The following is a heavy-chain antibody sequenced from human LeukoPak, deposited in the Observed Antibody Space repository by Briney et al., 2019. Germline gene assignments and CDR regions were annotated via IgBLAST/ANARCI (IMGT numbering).Heavy chain of an antibody. Sequence: SQTLSLTCTVSGVSINSGDFYWSWIRHYPGKGLEWIGYISSSGTTHYNPSLKSRLIISLDTSKIHFSLRLNSVTAADTAVYYCARDLHDYDFWSGYYTGIRFTWGMDVWGQGTTVTVSS. D-gene: IGHD3-3*01. CDR1: GVSINSGDFY. CDR3: ARDLHDYDFWSGYYTGIRFTWGMDV. V-gene: IGHV4-31*03. J-gene: IGHJ6*02. CDR2: ISSSGTT.